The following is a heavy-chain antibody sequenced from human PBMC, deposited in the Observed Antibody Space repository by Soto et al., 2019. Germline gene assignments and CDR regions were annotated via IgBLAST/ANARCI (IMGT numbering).Heavy chain of an antibody. CDR1: GFTFSDYY. CDR3: ARDPLYKWTWLAYFDF. J-gene: IGHJ4*02. D-gene: IGHD1-20*01. CDR2: ISSSGSTM. V-gene: IGHV3-11*01. Sequence: GGSLRLSCAASGFTFSDYYMNWIRQAPGKGLEWVSYISSSGSTMDYADSVKGRFTISRDNAKNSLYLQMNSLRAEDTAVYYCARDPLYKWTWLAYFDFWGQGTLVTVSS.